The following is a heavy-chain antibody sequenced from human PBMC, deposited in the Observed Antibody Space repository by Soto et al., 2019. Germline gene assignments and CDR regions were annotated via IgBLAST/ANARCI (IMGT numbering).Heavy chain of an antibody. V-gene: IGHV1-2*04. Sequence: ASVKVSCKASGYTFTGYYMHWVRQAPGQGLEWMGWINPNSGGTNYAQKFQGWVTMTRDTSISTAYMELSRLRSDDTAVYYCAREGHCSSTSCYDTPYYMDFWGKGTTVTVSS. CDR2: INPNSGGT. CDR3: AREGHCSSTSCYDTPYYMDF. D-gene: IGHD2-2*01. J-gene: IGHJ6*03. CDR1: GYTFTGYY.